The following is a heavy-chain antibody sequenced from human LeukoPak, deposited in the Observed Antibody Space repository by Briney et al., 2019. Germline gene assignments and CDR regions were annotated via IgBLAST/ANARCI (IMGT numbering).Heavy chain of an antibody. J-gene: IGHJ4*02. D-gene: IGHD3-22*01. CDR1: GYTFTSYD. CDR2: MNPNSGNT. CDR3: ARGRGRYYDSSGYKRGYFDY. V-gene: IGHV1-8*01. Sequence: ASVKVSCKASGYTFTSYDINWVRQATGQGLEWMGWMNPNSGNTGYAQKFQGRVTMTRNTSISTAYMELSSLRSEDTAVYYCARGRGRYYDSSGYKRGYFDYWGQGTLVTVSS.